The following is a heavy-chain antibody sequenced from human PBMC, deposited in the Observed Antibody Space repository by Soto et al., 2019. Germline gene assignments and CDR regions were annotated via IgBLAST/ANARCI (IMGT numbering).Heavy chain of an antibody. V-gene: IGHV1-8*01. Sequence: ASVKVSCKASGYTFTSYDINWVRQATGQGLEWMGWMNPNSGNTGYAQKFQGRVTVTRNISISTAYMELSSLRSEDTAVYYCARGRPYCTNGVCPPWGQGTLVTVSS. D-gene: IGHD2-8*01. J-gene: IGHJ5*02. CDR3: ARGRPYCTNGVCPP. CDR1: GYTFTSYD. CDR2: MNPNSGNT.